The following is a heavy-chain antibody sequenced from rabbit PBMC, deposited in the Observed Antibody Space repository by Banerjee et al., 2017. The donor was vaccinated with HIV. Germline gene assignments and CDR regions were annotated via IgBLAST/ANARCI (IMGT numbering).Heavy chain of an antibody. Sequence: QSLEESGGDLVKPEGSLTLTCTASGFDLSYYYMCWVRQAPGKGLEWIGTIYAGKGSTDYASWAKGRFTISKTSSTTVTLQMTSLTAADTATYFCGRGGYDPYNYAINLWGQGTLVTVS. CDR2: IYAGKGST. D-gene: IGHD6-1*01. CDR3: GRGGYDPYNYAINL. V-gene: IGHV1S40*01. CDR1: GFDLSYYY. J-gene: IGHJ4*01.